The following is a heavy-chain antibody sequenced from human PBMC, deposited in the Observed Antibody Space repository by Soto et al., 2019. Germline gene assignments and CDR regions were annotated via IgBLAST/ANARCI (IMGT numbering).Heavy chain of an antibody. Sequence: ASVKVSCKASGGTFSSYAISWVRQAPGQGLEWMGGIIPIFGTANYAQKFQGRVTITADKSTSTAYMELSSLRSEDTAVYYCASSGDDYYDSSGYYYYWGQGTLVTVSS. J-gene: IGHJ4*02. CDR2: IIPIFGTA. V-gene: IGHV1-69*06. CDR1: GGTFSSYA. D-gene: IGHD3-22*01. CDR3: ASSGDDYYDSSGYYYY.